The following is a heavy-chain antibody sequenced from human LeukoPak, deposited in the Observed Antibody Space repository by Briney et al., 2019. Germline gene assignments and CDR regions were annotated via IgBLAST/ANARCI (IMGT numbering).Heavy chain of an antibody. J-gene: IGHJ3*02. CDR1: GFTFSSYE. D-gene: IGHD5-12*01. CDR3: ARGYSSYYPDAFDI. CDR2: MSLSGSTI. Sequence: PGGSLRLSCVASGFTFSSYEMNWVRQAPGRGLEWISYMSLSGSTIYYADSVKGRFTISRDNAKNSLYLQMNSLRAEDTAVYYCARGYSSYYPDAFDIWGQGTMVTVSS. V-gene: IGHV3-48*03.